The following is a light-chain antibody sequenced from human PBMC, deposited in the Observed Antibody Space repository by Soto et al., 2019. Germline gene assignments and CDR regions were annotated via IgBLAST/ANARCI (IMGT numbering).Light chain of an antibody. CDR1: GSDVGGYDS. J-gene: IGLJ1*01. Sequence: QSVLTQPASVSGSPGQSITISCTGTGSDVGGYDSVSWYQQHPGKAPKLMIYDVSDRPSGVSNRFSGSKSGNTASLTISGLQAEDAADYYCCSYTSSKTYVFGTGTKVTVL. CDR3: CSYTSSKTYV. CDR2: DVS. V-gene: IGLV2-14*03.